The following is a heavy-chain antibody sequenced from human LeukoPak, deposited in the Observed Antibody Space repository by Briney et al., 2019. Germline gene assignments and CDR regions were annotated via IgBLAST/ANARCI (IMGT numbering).Heavy chain of an antibody. Sequence: PGGSLRLSCAASGFTFSNAWMSWVRQAPGKGLEWVGRIKRKTDGGTTDYAAPVKGRFTISRDDSKNTLFLQMHSLKTEDTAVYYCTWKWELLEVWGQGTLVTVSS. V-gene: IGHV3-15*01. CDR1: GFTFSNAW. CDR2: IKRKTDGGTT. D-gene: IGHD1-26*01. CDR3: TWKWELLEV. J-gene: IGHJ4*02.